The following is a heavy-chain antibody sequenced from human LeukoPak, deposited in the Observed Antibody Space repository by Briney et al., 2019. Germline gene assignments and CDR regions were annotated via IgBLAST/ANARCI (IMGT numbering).Heavy chain of an antibody. CDR3: AREWQGSGSYRGGLKFDP. CDR2: IYYSGST. V-gene: IGHV4-30-4*01. D-gene: IGHD3-10*01. J-gene: IGHJ5*02. Sequence: SETLSLTCTVSGGSISSGDYYWSWIRQPPGKGLEWIGYIYYSGSTYYNPSLKSRVTISVDTSKNQFSLKPSSVTAADTAVYYCAREWQGSGSYRGGLKFDPWGQGTLVTVSS. CDR1: GGSISSGDYY.